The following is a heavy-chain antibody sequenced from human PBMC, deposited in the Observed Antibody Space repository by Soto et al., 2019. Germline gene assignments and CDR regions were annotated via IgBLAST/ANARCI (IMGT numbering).Heavy chain of an antibody. CDR3: ARVTSTGWRLMDV. CDR2: INAGNGNT. J-gene: IGHJ6*02. D-gene: IGHD6-19*01. V-gene: IGHV1-3*01. Sequence: QVQLVQSGAEVKKPGASVKVSCKASGYTFTTYAMHWVRQAPGQGLEWMGWINAGNGNTKYSQKFQGRVTITRDTSASTAYMELSSLRSEDTAVYYCARVTSTGWRLMDVWGQGTTVTVSS. CDR1: GYTFTTYA.